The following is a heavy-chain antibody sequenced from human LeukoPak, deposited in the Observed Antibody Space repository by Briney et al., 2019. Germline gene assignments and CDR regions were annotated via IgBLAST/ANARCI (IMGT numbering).Heavy chain of an antibody. CDR1: GFTFSSYA. V-gene: IGHV3-30-3*01. CDR3: ARDRCTNGVCYYFDY. D-gene: IGHD2-8*01. Sequence: GGSLRLSCAASGFTFSSYAMHWVRQAPGKGLEWVAVISYDGSNKYYADSVEGRFTISRDNSKNTLYLQMNSLRAEDTAVYYCARDRCTNGVCYYFDYWGQGTLVTVSS. CDR2: ISYDGSNK. J-gene: IGHJ4*02.